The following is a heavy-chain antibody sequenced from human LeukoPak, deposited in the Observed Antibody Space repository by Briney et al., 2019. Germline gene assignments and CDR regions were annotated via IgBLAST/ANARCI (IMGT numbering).Heavy chain of an antibody. CDR2: ISYDGSNK. V-gene: IGHV3-30-3*01. CDR3: ARPLYSASYWDAFDI. Sequence: HSGGCLRLSCAASGFTFSSYAMHWVRQAPGKGLEWVAVISYDGSNKYYADSVKGRFTISRDNSKNTLYLQMNSLRAEDTAVYYRARPLYSASYWDAFDIWGQGTMVTVSS. CDR1: GFTFSSYA. D-gene: IGHD5-12*01. J-gene: IGHJ3*02.